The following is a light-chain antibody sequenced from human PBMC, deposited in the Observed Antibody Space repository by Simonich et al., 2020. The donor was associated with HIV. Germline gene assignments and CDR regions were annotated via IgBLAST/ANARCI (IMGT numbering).Light chain of an antibody. V-gene: IGKV1-NL1*01. CDR2: AAS. CDR1: QGIRKS. J-gene: IGKJ1*01. CDR3: QQYYSTPPWT. Sequence: DIPMTQSPSSLSASVGDRVTITCRASQGIRKSLAWYQPKPGKAPKLLLYAASRLESGVPSRFSGSGSGTDYTLTISSLQPEDFASYYCQQYYSTPPWTFGQGTKVEIK.